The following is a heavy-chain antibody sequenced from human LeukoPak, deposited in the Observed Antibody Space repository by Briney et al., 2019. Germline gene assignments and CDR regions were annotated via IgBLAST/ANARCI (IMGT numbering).Heavy chain of an antibody. CDR2: INHSGST. CDR3: ARVATAHYYGSGSSNWFDP. D-gene: IGHD3-10*01. V-gene: IGHV4-34*01. J-gene: IGHJ5*02. CDR1: GGSFSGYY. Sequence: SETLSLTCAVYGGSFSGYYWSWIRQPPGKGLEWIGEINHSGSTNYNPSLKSRVTISVDTSKNQFSLKLSSVTAADTAVYYCARVATAHYYGSGSSNWFDPWGQGTLVTVSS.